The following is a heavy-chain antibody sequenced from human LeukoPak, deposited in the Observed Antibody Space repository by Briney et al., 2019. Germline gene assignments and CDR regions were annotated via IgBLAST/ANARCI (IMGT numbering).Heavy chain of an antibody. CDR3: ARDLSAYSYGFGGDC. J-gene: IGHJ4*02. D-gene: IGHD1-26*01. V-gene: IGHV3-66*01. CDR2: MYSVGTT. Sequence: GGSLRLSCEASGFIVSANFMNWVRQAPGKGLEWVSVMYSVGTTYYSDSVKGRFTVSRDPSKNTLYLQMDSLRVEDTAVYYCARDLSAYSYGFGGDCWGQGTRVIVSS. CDR1: GFIVSANF.